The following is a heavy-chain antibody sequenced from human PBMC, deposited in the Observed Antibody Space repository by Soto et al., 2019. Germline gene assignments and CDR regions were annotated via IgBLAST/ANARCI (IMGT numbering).Heavy chain of an antibody. J-gene: IGHJ4*02. CDR1: GGSVTDYY. Sequence: PSETLSLTCTVSGGSVTDYYWTWIRQTAGKGLEWIGRIYSSGSTNYNPSLRSRVSMSVDTSKNHFSLKLTFVTAAGSGVYYCARVGGIVAIIPFDYWGPGNLVPVS. CDR2: IYSSGST. CDR3: ARVGGIVAIIPFDY. D-gene: IGHD5-12*01. V-gene: IGHV4-4*07.